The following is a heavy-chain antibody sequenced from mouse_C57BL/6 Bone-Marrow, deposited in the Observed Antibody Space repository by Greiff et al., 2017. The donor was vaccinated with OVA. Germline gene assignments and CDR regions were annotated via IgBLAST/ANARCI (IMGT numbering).Heavy chain of an antibody. CDR2: ISSGSSTI. CDR3: AREDPFNWVFDY. CDR1: GFTFSDYG. J-gene: IGHJ2*01. D-gene: IGHD4-1*01. V-gene: IGHV5-17*01. Sequence: EVMLVESGGGLVKPGGSLKLSCAASGFTFSDYGMHWVRQAPEQGLEWVAYISSGSSTIYYADTVKGRFTISRDNAKNTLFLQMTSLRSEDTAMYYCAREDPFNWVFDYWGQGTTLTVSS.